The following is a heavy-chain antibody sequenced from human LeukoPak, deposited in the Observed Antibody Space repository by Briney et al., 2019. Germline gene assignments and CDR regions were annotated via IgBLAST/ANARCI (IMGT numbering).Heavy chain of an antibody. CDR1: GFTFSSYW. D-gene: IGHD3-16*01. CDR2: IKQDGSEK. Sequence: PGGSLRLSCAASGFTFSSYWMSWVRQAPGKGLEWVANIKQDGSEKYYVDSVKGRFTISRDNAKNTLYLQMNSLRAEDTAVYYCAKASYDYVWGSTGHYFDYWGQGTLVTVSS. CDR3: AKASYDYVWGSTGHYFDY. J-gene: IGHJ4*02. V-gene: IGHV3-7*01.